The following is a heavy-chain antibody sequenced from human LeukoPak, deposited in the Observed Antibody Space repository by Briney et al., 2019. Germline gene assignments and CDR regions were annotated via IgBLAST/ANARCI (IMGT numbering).Heavy chain of an antibody. Sequence: ASETLSLTCTVSGYSISSGYYWGWIRQPPGKGREWTGSIDHSGSTYYDPSLKSRITITVDTSKNQFSPKLSSVTAADTAVYYCARDSALAQAVMFDYWGQGTLVTVSS. CDR1: GYSISSGYY. D-gene: IGHD6-19*01. V-gene: IGHV4-38-2*02. J-gene: IGHJ4*02. CDR2: IDHSGST. CDR3: ARDSALAQAVMFDY.